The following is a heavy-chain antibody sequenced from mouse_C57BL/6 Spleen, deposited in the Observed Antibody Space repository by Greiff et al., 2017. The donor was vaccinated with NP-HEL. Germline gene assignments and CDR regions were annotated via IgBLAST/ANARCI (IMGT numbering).Heavy chain of an antibody. Sequence: AQLQQSGAELVRPGASVKLSCKASGYTFTDYYINWVKQRPGQGLEWIARIYPGSGNTYYNEKFKGKATLTAEKSSSTAYMQLSSLTSEDSAVYFCARGEAYYSNYGFAYWGQGTLVTVSA. CDR3: ARGEAYYSNYGFAY. D-gene: IGHD2-5*01. CDR1: GYTFTDYY. V-gene: IGHV1-76*01. CDR2: IYPGSGNT. J-gene: IGHJ3*01.